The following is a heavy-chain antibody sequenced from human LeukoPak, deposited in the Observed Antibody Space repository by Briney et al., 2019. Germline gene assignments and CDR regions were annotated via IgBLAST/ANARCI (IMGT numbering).Heavy chain of an antibody. Sequence: GGSLRLSCAASEFSFSIYAVSWVRQAPGKGLEWVSSITSSGESTYYAGSVKGRFTISRDNSKNTVYLQMNSLRAEDTAVYYCARDRPNYYGSNGHYYQRNGDHWGQGTLVTVSS. CDR2: ITSSGEST. CDR1: EFSFSIYA. V-gene: IGHV3-23*01. CDR3: ARDRPNYYGSNGHYYQRNGDH. J-gene: IGHJ5*02. D-gene: IGHD3-22*01.